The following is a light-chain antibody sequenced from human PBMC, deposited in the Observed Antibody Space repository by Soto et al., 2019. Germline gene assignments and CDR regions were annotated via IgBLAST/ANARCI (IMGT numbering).Light chain of an antibody. J-gene: IGKJ4*01. CDR2: GAS. V-gene: IGKV3-15*01. CDR3: QQYYHWPVT. Sequence: EILMTQSPDTLSVSPGERVTLSCRASRTVSNRLAWYQHKPGQAPRLLISGASTRATGIPPRFRGSGSGTEFTLTVDTLQSEDIAIYYCQQYYHWPVTFGGGTKV. CDR1: RTVSNR.